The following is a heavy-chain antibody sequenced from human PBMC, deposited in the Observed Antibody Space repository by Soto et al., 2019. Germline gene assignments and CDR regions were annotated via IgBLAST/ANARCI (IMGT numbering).Heavy chain of an antibody. Sequence: ASVXVSFKSSVYTLTSDGIIWFLRAPGQGLECMGWISAYNGNTNYAKKVQGRVTLTTDTSTSTAYMELRSLRSDDTAVYYCARDCSSTSSFTVYWGQGTLVTVSS. D-gene: IGHD2-2*01. CDR1: VYTLTSDG. V-gene: IGHV1-18*04. CDR3: ARDCSSTSSFTVY. J-gene: IGHJ4*02. CDR2: ISAYNGNT.